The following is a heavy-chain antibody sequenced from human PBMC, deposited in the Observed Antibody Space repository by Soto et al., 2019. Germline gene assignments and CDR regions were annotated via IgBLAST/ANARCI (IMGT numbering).Heavy chain of an antibody. D-gene: IGHD3-22*01. Sequence: PGAPLRLSFAASGFTFSSSGMHWVRQAPGKGLEWVAVISYDGSNKYYADSVKGRFTISRDNSKNTLYLQMNSLRAEDTAVYYCAKGYDSSGYYHFDYWGQGT. CDR2: ISYDGSNK. V-gene: IGHV3-30*18. J-gene: IGHJ4*02. CDR3: AKGYDSSGYYHFDY. CDR1: GFTFSSSG.